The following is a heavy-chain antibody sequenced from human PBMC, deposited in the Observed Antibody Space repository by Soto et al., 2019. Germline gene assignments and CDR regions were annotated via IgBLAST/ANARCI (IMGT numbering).Heavy chain of an antibody. V-gene: IGHV3-15*07. D-gene: IGHD5-18*01. J-gene: IGHJ4*02. CDR1: TLTNVW. Sequence: TLTNVWMNWVRQAPGKGPEWVGRIKSNTDGGTTDYAAPVKGRFTVSRDDSENTLYLQMNSLKTEDTAVYYCSHGYYQYFNSWGQGTLVTVSS. CDR3: SHGYYQYFNS. CDR2: IKSNTDGGTT.